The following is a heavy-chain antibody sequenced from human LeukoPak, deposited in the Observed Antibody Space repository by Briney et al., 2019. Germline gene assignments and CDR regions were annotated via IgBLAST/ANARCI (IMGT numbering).Heavy chain of an antibody. CDR1: GGSISSGDYY. J-gene: IGHJ5*02. V-gene: IGHV4-30-4*08. CDR3: ARAPAATNWFDP. D-gene: IGHD2-15*01. CDR2: IYYSGST. Sequence: SQTLSLTCTVSGGSISSGDYYWSWIRQPPGKGVEWIGYIYYSGSTYYNPSLKSRVTISVDTSKNQFSLKLSSVTAADTAVYYCARAPAATNWFDPWGQGTLVTVSS.